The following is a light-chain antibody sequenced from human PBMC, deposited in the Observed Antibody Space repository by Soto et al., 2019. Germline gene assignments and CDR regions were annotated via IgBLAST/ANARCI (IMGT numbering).Light chain of an antibody. V-gene: IGKV1-33*01. CDR3: QQFGDVPYT. CDR1: QGISAY. Sequence: DIRMTQSPSSLSAFVGDRVTITCQASQGISAYLNLYQHKPGKAPKLLISDASNLETGVPSRFSGSGSGTQFSFTISSLQPEDIATYYCQQFGDVPYTFGQGTKLELK. CDR2: DAS. J-gene: IGKJ2*01.